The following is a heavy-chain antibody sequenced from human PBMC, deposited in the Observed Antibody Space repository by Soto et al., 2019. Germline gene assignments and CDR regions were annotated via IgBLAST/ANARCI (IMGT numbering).Heavy chain of an antibody. CDR2: ISAYNGNT. CDR1: GYTFTSYG. J-gene: IGHJ4*02. CDR3: AIDFDWAPRGGFDY. V-gene: IGHV1-18*01. D-gene: IGHD3-9*01. Sequence: QVPLVQSGAEVKKPGASVKVSCKASGYTFTSYGISWVRQAPGQGLEWMGWISAYNGNTNYAQKLQGRVTTTTDTSTSKGYMELRSLRSDDTAVYYCAIDFDWAPRGGFDYWGQGTLVTVSS.